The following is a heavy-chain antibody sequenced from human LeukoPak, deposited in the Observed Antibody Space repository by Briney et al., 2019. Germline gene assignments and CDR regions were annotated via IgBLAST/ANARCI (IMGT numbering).Heavy chain of an antibody. CDR3: ARRHHYYDSSGPFDY. CDR2: ISISGTTI. CDR1: GFTFNDYY. V-gene: IGHV3-11*01. Sequence: GGSLRLSCAASGFTFNDYYMSWVRQAPGKGLEWVSYISISGTTIYYADSVKGRFTISRDNAKNSLYLQMNSLRAEDTAMYYCARRHHYYDSSGPFDYWGQGTLVTVSS. J-gene: IGHJ4*02. D-gene: IGHD3-22*01.